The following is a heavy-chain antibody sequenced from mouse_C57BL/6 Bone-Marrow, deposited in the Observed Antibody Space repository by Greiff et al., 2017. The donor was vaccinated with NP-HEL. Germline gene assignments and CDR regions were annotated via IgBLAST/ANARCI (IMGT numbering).Heavy chain of an antibody. D-gene: IGHD3-2*02. CDR3: AREGKTAQATSAMDY. Sequence: QVQLKQSGPELVKPGASVKISCKASGYAFSSSWMNWVKQRPGKGLEWIGRIYPGDGDTNYNGKFKGKATLTADKSSSTAYMQLSSLTSEDSAVYFCAREGKTAQATSAMDYWGQGTSVTVSS. J-gene: IGHJ4*01. CDR1: GYAFSSSW. CDR2: IYPGDGDT. V-gene: IGHV1-82*01.